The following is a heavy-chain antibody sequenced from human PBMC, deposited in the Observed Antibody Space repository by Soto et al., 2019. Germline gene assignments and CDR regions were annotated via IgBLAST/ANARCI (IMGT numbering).Heavy chain of an antibody. V-gene: IGHV1-18*01. Sequence: QVQLVQSGPEVKMPGASVKVSCKTSGYTFSDYGLAWLRQTPGQRPEWMGWVSTYNTNTNYAQKYQGRVTMTTDTSTTTTSMELRSLRSDDTAVYYCARELNTDSSAYYCFAYWGQGTLVTVSS. D-gene: IGHD3-22*01. CDR2: VSTYNTNT. J-gene: IGHJ4*02. CDR1: GYTFSDYG. CDR3: ARELNTDSSAYYCFAY.